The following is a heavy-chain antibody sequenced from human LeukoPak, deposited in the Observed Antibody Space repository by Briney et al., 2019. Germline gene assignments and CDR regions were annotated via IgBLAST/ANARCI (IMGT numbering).Heavy chain of an antibody. J-gene: IGHJ4*02. CDR2: IFPSGGEI. V-gene: IGHV3-21*04. Sequence: GGSLRLSCAASGFTFSTFAMIWVRQPPGKGLEWVSSIFPSGGEIHYADSVRGRFTISRDNAKNSLYLQMNSLRAEDTALYYCARKWEPTQGFDYWGRGTLVTVSS. D-gene: IGHD1-26*01. CDR1: GFTFSTFA. CDR3: ARKWEPTQGFDY.